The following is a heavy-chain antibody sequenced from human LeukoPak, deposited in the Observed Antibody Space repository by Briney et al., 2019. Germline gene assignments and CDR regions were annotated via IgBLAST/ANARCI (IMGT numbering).Heavy chain of an antibody. V-gene: IGHV4-39*01. CDR3: ARRDDSSGYHKIFDY. Sequence: PETLSLTCTVSGDSMSSGPYYWGWIRQPPGKGLEWIGNIYYGENSYYNPSLKSRVTISIDTSNNQFYLKLSSLTAADTAVYYCARRDDSSGYHKIFDYWGQGTLVTVSS. CDR1: GDSMSSGPYY. D-gene: IGHD3-22*01. J-gene: IGHJ4*02. CDR2: IYYGENS.